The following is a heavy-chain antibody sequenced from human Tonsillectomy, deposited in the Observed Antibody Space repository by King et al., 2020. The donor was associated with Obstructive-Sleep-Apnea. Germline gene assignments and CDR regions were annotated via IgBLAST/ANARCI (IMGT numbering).Heavy chain of an antibody. CDR2: IYHSGST. J-gene: IGHJ4*02. D-gene: IGHD4-17*01. V-gene: IGHV4-4*02. CDR1: GGSISGSNW. Sequence: QLQESGPGLVKPSGTLSLTCAVSGGSISGSNWWTWVRQPPGKGLEWIGDIYHSGSTNYNPSLKSRVTISVDKSKNQFSLKLRSVTAADTAVYYCARTTYGDYALDYWGQGTLVTVSS. CDR3: ARTTYGDYALDY.